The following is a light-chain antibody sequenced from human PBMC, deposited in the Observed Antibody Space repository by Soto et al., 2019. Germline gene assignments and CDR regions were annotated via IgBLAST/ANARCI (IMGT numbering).Light chain of an antibody. CDR1: SSDVGGYNY. CDR2: DVS. J-gene: IGLJ1*01. V-gene: IGLV2-11*01. Sequence: QSALTQPRSGSGSPGQSVTISCTGTSSDVGGYNYVSWYQQHPGKAPKLMIYDVSKRPSGVPDRFSGSKSGNTASLTISGLQAEDEADYYCCSYAGSYDAFGTGTKVTVL. CDR3: CSYAGSYDA.